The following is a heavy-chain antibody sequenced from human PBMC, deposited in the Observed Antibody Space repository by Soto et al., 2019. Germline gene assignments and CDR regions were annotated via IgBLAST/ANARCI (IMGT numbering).Heavy chain of an antibody. Sequence: QVQLVQSGAEVRKPGASVTVSCRSSGDSFNDYYIHWVRQAPGQGFEWMGWINPNGGVTKYAQKFQGWVSMTRDTSIRTVYIQLSRLTSDDTAVYYCARESGGATATLDYYYFYMDVWGTGTRVTVSS. D-gene: IGHD5-12*01. CDR2: INPNGGVT. CDR1: GDSFNDYY. V-gene: IGHV1-2*04. CDR3: ARESGGATATLDYYYFYMDV. J-gene: IGHJ6*03.